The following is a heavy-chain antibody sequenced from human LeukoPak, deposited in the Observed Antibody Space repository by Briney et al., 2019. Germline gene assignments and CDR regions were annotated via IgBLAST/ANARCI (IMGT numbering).Heavy chain of an antibody. J-gene: IGHJ4*02. CDR2: INHSGST. V-gene: IGHV4-34*01. D-gene: IGHD6-19*01. Sequence: SETLSLTCAVYGGSFSGYYWSWIRQPPGKGLEWIGEINHSGSTNYNPSLKSRVTISVDTSKNQFSLKLSSVTAADTAVYYCASAFYSSGWYEDYWGQGTLVTVSS. CDR3: ASAFYSSGWYEDY. CDR1: GGSFSGYY.